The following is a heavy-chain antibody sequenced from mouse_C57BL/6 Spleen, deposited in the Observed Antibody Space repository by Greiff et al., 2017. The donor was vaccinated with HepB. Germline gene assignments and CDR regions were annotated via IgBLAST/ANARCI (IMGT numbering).Heavy chain of an antibody. CDR1: GYTFTSYW. J-gene: IGHJ2*01. D-gene: IGHD1-1*01. V-gene: IGHV1-50*01. CDR2: IDPSDSYT. Sequence: VQLQQPGAELVKPGASVKLSCKASGYTFTSYWMQWVKQRPGQGLEWIGEIDPSDSYTNYNQKFKGKATLTVDTSSSTAYRQLSSLTSEDSAVYYCASYYGSSYPFDYWGQGTTLTVSS. CDR3: ASYYGSSYPFDY.